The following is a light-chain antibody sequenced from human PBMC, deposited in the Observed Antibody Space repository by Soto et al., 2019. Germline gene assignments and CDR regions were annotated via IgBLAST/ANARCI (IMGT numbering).Light chain of an antibody. V-gene: IGKV3-20*01. J-gene: IGKJ2*02. CDR2: GAS. Sequence: DIVLTQSPGTLSLSPGERATLSCRASQSIRNNYLAWYQQKPGQAPRLLIFGASARATGIPDRFSGSGSGTDFTLTISRLEPEDFAVYYCQQYGSSSTFGQGTKLEIK. CDR3: QQYGSSST. CDR1: QSIRNNY.